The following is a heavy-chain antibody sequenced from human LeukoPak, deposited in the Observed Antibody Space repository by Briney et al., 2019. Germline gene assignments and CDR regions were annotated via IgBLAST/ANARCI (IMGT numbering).Heavy chain of an antibody. CDR1: GGSLSSGSYY. V-gene: IGHV4-61*01. J-gene: IGHJ4*02. CDR2: IYYSGST. D-gene: IGHD3-16*02. Sequence: SETLSLTCTVSGGSLSSGSYYWSWIRQPPGKGLEWIGYIYYSGSTNYNPSLKSRVTISVDTSKNQFSLKLSSVTAADTAVYYCARDSMITFGGVIVEYYFDYWGQGTLVTVSS. CDR3: ARDSMITFGGVIVEYYFDY.